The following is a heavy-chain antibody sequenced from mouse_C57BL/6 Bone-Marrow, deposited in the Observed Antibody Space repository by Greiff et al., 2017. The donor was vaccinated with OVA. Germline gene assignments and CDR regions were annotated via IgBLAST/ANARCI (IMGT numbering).Heavy chain of an antibody. D-gene: IGHD1-1*01. V-gene: IGHV14-4*01. J-gene: IGHJ2*01. CDR1: GFNIKDDY. CDR2: IDPENGDT. Sequence: EVQLQQSGAELVRPGASVKLSCTASGFNIKDDYMHWVKQRPEQGLEWIGWIDPENGDTEYASKFQGKATITADTSSNTAYLQLSSLTSEDTAVYSCTTYYYGLDYFDYWGQGTTLTVSS. CDR3: TTYYYGLDYFDY.